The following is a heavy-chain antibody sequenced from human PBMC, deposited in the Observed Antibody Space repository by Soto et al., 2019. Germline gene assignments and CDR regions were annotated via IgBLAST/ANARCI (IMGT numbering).Heavy chain of an antibody. CDR1: GYTLTELS. Sequence: ASVKVSCKVSGYTLTELSMHWVRQAPGKGLEWMGGFDPEDGETIYAQKFQGRVTITEDTSTDTAYMELSSLRSEDTAVYYCATDRDYFDYWGQGTLVTVSS. V-gene: IGHV1-24*01. J-gene: IGHJ4*02. CDR3: ATDRDYFDY. CDR2: FDPEDGET.